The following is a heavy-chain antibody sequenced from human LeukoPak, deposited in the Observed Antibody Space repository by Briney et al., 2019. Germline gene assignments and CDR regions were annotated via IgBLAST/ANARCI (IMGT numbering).Heavy chain of an antibody. CDR1: GGTFSSYA. CDR2: INAGNGNT. Sequence: ASVKVSCKASGGTFSSYAISWVRQAPGQRLEWMGWINAGNGNTKYSQKFQGRVTITRDTSASTAYMELSSLRSEDTAVYYCARVAAYYGSGSYQNKDWYFDLWGRGTLVTVSS. J-gene: IGHJ2*01. CDR3: ARVAAYYGSGSYQNKDWYFDL. D-gene: IGHD3-10*01. V-gene: IGHV1-3*01.